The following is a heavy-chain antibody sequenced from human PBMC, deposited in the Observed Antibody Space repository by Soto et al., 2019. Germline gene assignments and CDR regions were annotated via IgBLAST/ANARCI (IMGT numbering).Heavy chain of an antibody. V-gene: IGHV4-59*01. CDR3: ARWSSSTWYNWFDR. D-gene: IGHD6-13*01. Sequence: QVQLQESGPGLVRPSETLSLTCTVSGGSISSYYWSWIRQPPGKGLEWIGDISYSGSSNYNPSLESRVTISVDTSKKQFFLKLSSVTAADTAVYYCARWSSSTWYNWFDRWGQGTLVTVSS. CDR2: ISYSGSS. CDR1: GGSISSYY. J-gene: IGHJ5*02.